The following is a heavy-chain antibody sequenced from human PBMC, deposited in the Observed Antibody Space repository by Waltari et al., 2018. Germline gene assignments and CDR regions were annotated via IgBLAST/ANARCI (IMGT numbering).Heavy chain of an antibody. CDR2: ISSNGGSS. CDR1: GFTFSSYA. Sequence: EVQLVESGGGLVQPGGSLRLSCAASGFTFSSYAMHWVRQAPGKGLEYVSAISSNGGSSNYAGTGKGRVTISRDNSKNTLYLQMGSLRAEDMAVYDCARSSHDYGGNSSPELVDYWGQGTLVTVSS. J-gene: IGHJ4*02. D-gene: IGHD2-21*02. V-gene: IGHV3-64*07. CDR3: ARSSHDYGGNSSPELVDY.